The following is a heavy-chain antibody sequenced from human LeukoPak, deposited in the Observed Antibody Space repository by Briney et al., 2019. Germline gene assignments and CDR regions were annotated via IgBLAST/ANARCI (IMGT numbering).Heavy chain of an antibody. V-gene: IGHV1-2*02. CDR1: GYTFTNYY. CDR2: INPNSGGT. J-gene: IGHJ4*02. CDR3: ARDGHLGYCSSTSCVRFDY. Sequence: ASVKVSCKASGYTFTNYYIHWVRQAPGQGLEWMGWINPNSGGTIYAQKFQDRVTMTRDTSISTAYMELSRLRSDDTAVYYCARDGHLGYCSSTSCVRFDYWGQGTLVTVSS. D-gene: IGHD2-2*01.